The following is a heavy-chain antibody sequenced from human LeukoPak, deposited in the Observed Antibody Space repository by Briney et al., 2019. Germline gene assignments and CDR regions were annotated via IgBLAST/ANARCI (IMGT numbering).Heavy chain of an antibody. D-gene: IGHD3-10*01. CDR1: GYTFTGYY. V-gene: IGHV1-2*02. CDR2: INPNSGGT. CDR3: ARDPPIGGADVFDI. J-gene: IGHJ3*02. Sequence: GASVKVSCKASGYTFTGYYMHWVRQAPGQGLEWMGWINPNSGGTNYAQKFQGRVTMTRDTSISTAYMELSRLRSDDTAVYYCARDPPIGGADVFDIWGQGTMVTVSS.